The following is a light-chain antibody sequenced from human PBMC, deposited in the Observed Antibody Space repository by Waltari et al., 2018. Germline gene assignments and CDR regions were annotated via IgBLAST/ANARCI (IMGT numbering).Light chain of an antibody. CDR3: QQYNKWPPWT. J-gene: IGKJ1*01. V-gene: IGKV3-15*01. Sequence: EVVMTQSPATLSVSPGERVTLSCRASQNIGTSIAWYQQKLGQVPRPLICHASTRGAGVPARFSGSGSGTEFTLTISSMQPEDFAVYYCQQYNKWPPWTFGQGTKVEIK. CDR2: HAS. CDR1: QNIGTS.